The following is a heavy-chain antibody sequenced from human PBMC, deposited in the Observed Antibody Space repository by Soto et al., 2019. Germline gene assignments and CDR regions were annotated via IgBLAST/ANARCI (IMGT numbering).Heavy chain of an antibody. D-gene: IGHD6-19*01. V-gene: IGHV4-31*03. CDR1: GGSISSGGYY. CDR3: ARADSVGGAVAGSLFDY. J-gene: IGHJ4*02. Sequence: SETLSLTCTVSGGSISSGGYYWSWIRQHPGKGLEWIGYIYYSGSTYYNPSLKSRVTISVDTSKNQFSLKLSSVTAADTAVYYCARADSVGGAVAGSLFDYWGQGTLVTVSS. CDR2: IYYSGST.